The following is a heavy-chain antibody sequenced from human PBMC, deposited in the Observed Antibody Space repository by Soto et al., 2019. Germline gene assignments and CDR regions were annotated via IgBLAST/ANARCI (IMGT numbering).Heavy chain of an antibody. CDR2: ISSNGGST. J-gene: IGHJ4*02. CDR3: VKAARYYDSSGYYFDY. Sequence: GGSLRLSCSASGFTFSSYAMYWVRQAPGKGLEYVSAISSNGGSTYYADSVKGRFTISRDNSKNTLYLQMSSLRAEDTAVYYCVKAARYYDSSGYYFDYWGQGTLVTVSS. CDR1: GFTFSSYA. D-gene: IGHD3-22*01. V-gene: IGHV3-64D*09.